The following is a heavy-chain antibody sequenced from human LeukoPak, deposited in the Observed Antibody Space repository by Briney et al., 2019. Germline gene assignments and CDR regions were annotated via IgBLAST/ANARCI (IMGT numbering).Heavy chain of an antibody. Sequence: SQTLSLTCTVSGGSLSSGSYYWGWLRQPAGRGREWVGRIYSSGSTNYNPSLKGRVTISVDTSKNQFSLKLSSVTAADTAVYYCARGMSYWGQGTLVTVSS. J-gene: IGHJ4*02. CDR1: GGSLSSGSYY. CDR3: ARGMSY. CDR2: IYSSGST. V-gene: IGHV4-61*02.